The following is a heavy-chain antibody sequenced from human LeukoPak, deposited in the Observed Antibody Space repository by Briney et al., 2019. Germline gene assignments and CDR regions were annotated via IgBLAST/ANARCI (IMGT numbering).Heavy chain of an antibody. J-gene: IGHJ4*02. V-gene: IGHV2-5*02. CDR3: AHSCGGGNSAYFDY. Sequence: RKSGPTLVKPTQTLTLTCTSSGFSLSTSGVGVGWIRQPPGKALEWLAVIYWDDDERYSPSLKSRLTITKDTSKNQVVLTMTNMDPVDTATYYCAHSCGGGNSAYFDYWGQGTLVTVSS. CDR1: GFSLSTSGVG. CDR2: IYWDDDE. D-gene: IGHD4-23*01.